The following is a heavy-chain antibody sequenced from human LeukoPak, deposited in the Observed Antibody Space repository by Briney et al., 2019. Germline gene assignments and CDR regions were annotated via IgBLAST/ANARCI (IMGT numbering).Heavy chain of an antibody. CDR2: ISYDGSNK. D-gene: IGHD5-24*01. V-gene: IGHV3-30*04. CDR3: ARDPQALRDGYNPYFDY. CDR1: GFTFSSYA. Sequence: PGGSLRLSCAASGFTFSSYAMHWVRQAPGKGLEWVAVISYDGSNKYYADSVKGRFTISRDNSKNTLYLQMNSLRAEDTAVYYCARDPQALRDGYNPYFDYWGQGTLVTVSS. J-gene: IGHJ4*02.